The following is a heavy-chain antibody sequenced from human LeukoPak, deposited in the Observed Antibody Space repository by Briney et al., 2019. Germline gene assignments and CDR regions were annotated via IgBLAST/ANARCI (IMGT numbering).Heavy chain of an antibody. CDR2: ISYDGSNK. D-gene: IGHD6-6*01. V-gene: IGHV3-30-3*01. Sequence: PGGSLRLSCAASGFTFSSYAMHWVRQAPGKGLEWVAVISYDGSNKYYADSVKGRFTISRDNSKNTLYLQMNSLRAEDTAVYYCARDPVAARPPHFDYWGQGTLVTVSS. J-gene: IGHJ4*02. CDR3: ARDPVAARPPHFDY. CDR1: GFTFSSYA.